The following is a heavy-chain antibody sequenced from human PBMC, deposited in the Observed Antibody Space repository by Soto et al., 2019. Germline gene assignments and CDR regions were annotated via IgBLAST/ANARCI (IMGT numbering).Heavy chain of an antibody. CDR1: GGSISSSSYY. V-gene: IGHV4-39*07. J-gene: IGHJ6*03. CDR3: ARSGNWDSSSWDYYYYYYMDV. CDR2: IYYSGST. D-gene: IGHD6-13*01. Sequence: SETLSLTCTVSGGSISSSSYYWGWIRQPPGKGLEWIGSIYYSGSTYYNPSLKSRVTISVDTSKNQFSLKLSSVTAADTAVYYCARSGNWDSSSWDYYYYYYMDVWGKGTTVTVSS.